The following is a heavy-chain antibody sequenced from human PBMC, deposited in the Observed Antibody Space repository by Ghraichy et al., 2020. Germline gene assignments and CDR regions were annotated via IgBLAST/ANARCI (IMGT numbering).Heavy chain of an antibody. CDR2: IGSTGVTT. J-gene: IGHJ5*02. Sequence: GGSLRLSCAVSGFTFSSYGMIWVRQAPGWGLEWVSSIGSTGVTTYYADSVKGRFTISRDTSKNTLYLQMNSLRAEDTTVYYCANGGVSPPRLGSWGQGTLVTVSS. CDR3: ANGGVSPPRLGS. D-gene: IGHD3-16*01. CDR1: GFTFSSYG. V-gene: IGHV3-23*01.